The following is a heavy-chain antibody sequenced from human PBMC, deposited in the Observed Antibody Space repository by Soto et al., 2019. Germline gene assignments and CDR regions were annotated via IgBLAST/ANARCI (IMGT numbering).Heavy chain of an antibody. Sequence: QAQLVQSGAEVKKPGASVNVSCKASGYDYVTYAITWVRQRPGQGLEWMGWISTLNGNTNYAQNFQGRVTMTTDTSTRIVHLELRSLRSDGTAVYYCARRVQVWLPDYYGVDVWGQGTTVTVSS. V-gene: IGHV1-18*01. D-gene: IGHD5-18*01. J-gene: IGHJ6*02. CDR3: ARRVQVWLPDYYGVDV. CDR1: GYDYVTYA. CDR2: ISTLNGNT.